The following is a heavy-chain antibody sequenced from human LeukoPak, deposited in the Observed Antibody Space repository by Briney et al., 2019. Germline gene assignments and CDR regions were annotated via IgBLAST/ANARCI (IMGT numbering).Heavy chain of an antibody. V-gene: IGHV1-69*05. J-gene: IGHJ5*02. Sequence: SVKVSCKASGGTFSSYAISWVRQAPGQGLEWMGRIIPIFGTANYAQKFQGRVTITTDESTGTAYMELSSLRSEDTAVYYCARDPGYSSSWYNWFDPWGQGTLVTVSS. CDR2: IIPIFGTA. CDR1: GGTFSSYA. D-gene: IGHD6-13*01. CDR3: ARDPGYSSSWYNWFDP.